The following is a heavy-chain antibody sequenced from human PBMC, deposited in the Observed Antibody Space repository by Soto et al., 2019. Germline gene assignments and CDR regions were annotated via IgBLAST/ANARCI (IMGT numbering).Heavy chain of an antibody. CDR2: IYYSGST. D-gene: IGHD2-2*01. CDR1: GDSSSGYY. Sequence: SETLSLTCTVSGDSSSGYYWSWIRQPPGKGLEWIGYIYYSGSTNYNPSLKSRVTISVDTSKNQFSLKLTSVTAADTAVYYCARVPCSSTSCYGYYFDYWGQGTLVTVYS. V-gene: IGHV4-59*01. J-gene: IGHJ4*02. CDR3: ARVPCSSTSCYGYYFDY.